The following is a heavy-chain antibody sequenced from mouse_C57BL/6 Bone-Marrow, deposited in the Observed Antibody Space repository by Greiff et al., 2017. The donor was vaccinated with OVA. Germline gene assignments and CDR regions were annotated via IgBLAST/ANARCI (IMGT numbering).Heavy chain of an antibody. Sequence: VQLQQSGPELVKPGASVKISCKASGYTFTDYYMNWVKQSHGKSLEWIGYINPNNGGTNYNQKFKGQATLTVDKSYSTAYRELRSLTSEDAAVYYFARWGPLDYWGQGTTLTVSS. V-gene: IGHV1-26*01. J-gene: IGHJ2*01. CDR2: INPNNGGT. D-gene: IGHD3-3*01. CDR3: ARWGPLDY. CDR1: GYTFTDYY.